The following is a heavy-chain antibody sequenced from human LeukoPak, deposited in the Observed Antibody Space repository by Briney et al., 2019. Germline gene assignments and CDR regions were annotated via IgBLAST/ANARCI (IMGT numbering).Heavy chain of an antibody. CDR2: VNSDGSST. D-gene: IGHD3-22*01. CDR3: ARVTYYYDSSGYSQFDY. V-gene: IGHV3-74*01. J-gene: IGHJ4*02. CDR1: GFTFSSHW. Sequence: PGGSLRLSCAASGFTFSSHWMHWVRQAPGKGLVWVSRVNSDGSSTSYADSVTGRFTISRDNAKNTLYLQMNSLRAEDTAVYYCARVTYYYDSSGYSQFDYWGQGTLVTVSS.